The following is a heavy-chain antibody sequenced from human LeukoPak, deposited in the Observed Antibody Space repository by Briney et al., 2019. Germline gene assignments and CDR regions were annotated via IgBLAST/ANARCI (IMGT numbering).Heavy chain of an antibody. CDR2: IIPIFGTA. CDR1: GGTFSSYA. J-gene: IGHJ4*02. Sequence: SVEVSCKASGGTFSSYAISWVRQAPGQGLEWMGGIIPIFGTANYAQKFQGRVTITTDESTSTAYMELSSLRSEDTAVYYCARLGTSGDYALDYWGQGTLVTVSS. D-gene: IGHD4-17*01. V-gene: IGHV1-69*05. CDR3: ARLGTSGDYALDY.